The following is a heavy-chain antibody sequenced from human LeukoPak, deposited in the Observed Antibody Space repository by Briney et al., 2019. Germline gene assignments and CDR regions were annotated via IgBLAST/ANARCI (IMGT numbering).Heavy chain of an antibody. J-gene: IGHJ4*02. V-gene: IGHV4-34*01. CDR3: ARGPTVTTGYFDY. D-gene: IGHD4-17*01. CDR1: GFTFSDHY. Sequence: GSLRLSCAASGFTFSDHYMDWIRQPPGKGLEWIGEINHSGSTNYNPSLKSRVTISVDTSKNQFSLKLSSVTAADTAVYYCARGPTVTTGYFDYWGQGTLVTVSS. CDR2: INHSGST.